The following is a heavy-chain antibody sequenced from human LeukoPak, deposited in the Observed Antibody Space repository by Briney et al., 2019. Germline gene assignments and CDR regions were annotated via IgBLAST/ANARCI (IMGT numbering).Heavy chain of an antibody. CDR2: INPNSGGT. Sequence: ASVKVSCKASGYTFTSYYMHWVRQAPGQGLEWMGWINPNSGGTNYAQKFQGRVTMTRDTSISTDYMELSSLRSEDTAIYYCARDNSVGDNAWWFDPWGQGTLVTVSS. J-gene: IGHJ5*02. CDR3: ARDNSVGDNAWWFDP. CDR1: GYTFTSYY. D-gene: IGHD1-26*01. V-gene: IGHV1-2*02.